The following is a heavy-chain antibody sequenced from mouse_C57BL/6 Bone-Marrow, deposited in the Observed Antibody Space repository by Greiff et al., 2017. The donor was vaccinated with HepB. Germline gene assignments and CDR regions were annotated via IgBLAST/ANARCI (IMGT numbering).Heavy chain of an antibody. CDR1: GFTIKDDY. J-gene: IGHJ2*01. V-gene: IGHV14-4*01. CDR3: TTRYYGSSLHFDY. D-gene: IGHD1-1*01. CDR2: IDPENGDT. Sequence: VQLQQSGAELVRPGASVKLSCTASGFTIKDDYMHWVKQRPEQGLEWIGWIDPENGDTEYASKFQGKATITADTSSNTAYLQLSSLTSEDTAVYYCTTRYYGSSLHFDYWGQGTTLTVSS.